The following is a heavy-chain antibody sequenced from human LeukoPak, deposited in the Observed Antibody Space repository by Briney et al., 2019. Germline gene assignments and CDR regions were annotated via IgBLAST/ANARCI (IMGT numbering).Heavy chain of an antibody. CDR1: GGTFSSYA. CDR3: ARAETPTYYYDSSGYSFDY. CDR2: IIPILDIA. V-gene: IGHV1-69*04. D-gene: IGHD3-22*01. J-gene: IGHJ4*02. Sequence: GSSVKVSCKASGGTFSSYAISWVRQAPGQGLEWMGRIIPILDIANYAQKFQGRVTITADKSTSTAYMELSSLRSEDTAVYYCARAETPTYYYDSSGYSFDYWGQGTLVTVSS.